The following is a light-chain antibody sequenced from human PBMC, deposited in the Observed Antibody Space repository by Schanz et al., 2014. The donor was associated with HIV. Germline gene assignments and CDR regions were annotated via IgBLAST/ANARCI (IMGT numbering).Light chain of an antibody. CDR1: TSDVGSYNL. V-gene: IGLV2-23*02. Sequence: QSVLTQPASVSGSPGQSITISCTGTTSDVGSYNLVSWYQQHPGKAPKLMIYDVNNRPSGVSNRFSGSKSGNTASLAITGLQAEDEADYYCSSYAGSNNLVFGGGTKLTVL. CDR3: SSYAGSNNLV. J-gene: IGLJ2*01. CDR2: DVN.